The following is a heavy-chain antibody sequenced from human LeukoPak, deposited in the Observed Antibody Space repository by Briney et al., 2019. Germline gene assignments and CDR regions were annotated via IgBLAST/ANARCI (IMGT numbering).Heavy chain of an antibody. CDR3: AKLAPELDIVVVPAAIRGAFDI. V-gene: IGHV3-30*18. Sequence: GGSLRLSCAATGFTFSSYGMHWVRQAPGKGLEWVAVISYDGSNEYFVDSVKGRFTISRDNSKNTLYLQMNSLRAEDTAVYYCAKLAPELDIVVVPAAIRGAFDIWGQGTMVTVSS. CDR1: GFTFSSYG. D-gene: IGHD2-2*02. CDR2: ISYDGSNE. J-gene: IGHJ3*02.